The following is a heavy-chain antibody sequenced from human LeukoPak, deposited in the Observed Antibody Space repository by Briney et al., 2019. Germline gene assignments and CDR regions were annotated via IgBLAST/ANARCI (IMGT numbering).Heavy chain of an antibody. CDR3: AREGGYQYYYAMDV. CDR1: GFTFDDYA. Sequence: GRSLRLSCAASGFTFDDYAMHWVRQAPGKGLEWVAFIRYDGSNKYYADSVKGRFTISRDNSKYTLYLQMNSLRAEDTAVYYCAREGGYQYYYAMDVWGQGTTVTVSS. D-gene: IGHD3-16*01. CDR2: IRYDGSNK. J-gene: IGHJ6*02. V-gene: IGHV3-30*02.